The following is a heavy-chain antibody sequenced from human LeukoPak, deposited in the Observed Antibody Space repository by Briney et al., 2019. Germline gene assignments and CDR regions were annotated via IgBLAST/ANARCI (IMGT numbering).Heavy chain of an antibody. CDR1: GGSFSGYY. CDR2: INHSGST. CDR3: ARGPEQLVFYYYYYGMDV. J-gene: IGHJ6*02. V-gene: IGHV4-34*01. Sequence: PSETLSLTCAVYGGSFSGYYWSWIRQPPGKGLEWIGEINHSGSTNYNPSLKSRVTISVDTSKNQFSLKLSSVTAADTAVYYCARGPEQLVFYYYYYGMDVWGQGTTVTVSS. D-gene: IGHD6-13*01.